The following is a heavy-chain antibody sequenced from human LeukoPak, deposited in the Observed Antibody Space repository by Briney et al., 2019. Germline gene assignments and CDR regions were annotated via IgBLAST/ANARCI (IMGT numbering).Heavy chain of an antibody. V-gene: IGHV4-59*11. CDR2: IYYSGST. Sequence: SETLSLTCTVSDGSISSHHWSWIRQPPGKGLEWIGYIYYSGSTNYNPSLKSRVTISVDTSKNQFSLKLSSVTAADTAVYYCAREGDGYNSYYFDYWGQGTLVTVSS. D-gene: IGHD5-24*01. CDR1: DGSISSHH. J-gene: IGHJ4*02. CDR3: AREGDGYNSYYFDY.